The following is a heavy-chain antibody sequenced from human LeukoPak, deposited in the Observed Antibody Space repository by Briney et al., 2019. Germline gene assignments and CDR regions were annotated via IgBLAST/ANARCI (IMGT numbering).Heavy chain of an antibody. Sequence: SETLSLTCSVSGGSISSGGYYWSWIRQHPGKGLEWIGYIYHRGSTYYNPSLKSRVTISVDTSKNQFSLKLSSVTAADTAVYYCARVLSLHHFASGGRGTLVTVPS. CDR3: ARVLSLHHFAS. D-gene: IGHD2/OR15-2a*01. V-gene: IGHV4-31*03. J-gene: IGHJ4*02. CDR2: IYHRGST. CDR1: GGSISSGGYY.